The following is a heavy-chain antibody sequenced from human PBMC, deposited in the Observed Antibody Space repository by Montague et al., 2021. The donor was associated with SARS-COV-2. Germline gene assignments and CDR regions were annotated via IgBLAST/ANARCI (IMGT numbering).Heavy chain of an antibody. CDR1: GGSISSGGYY. CDR3: VSSPEPMIILIITSLNWYFDL. Sequence: TLSLTCTVSGGSISSGGYYWSWIRQHPGKGLEWIGYIYYSGSTYYNPSLKSRVTISVDTSKNQFSLKMSSVTAADTAVYHCVSSPEPMIILIITSLNWYFDLWGRGTLVTVSS. V-gene: IGHV4-31*03. CDR2: IYYSGST. D-gene: IGHD3-22*01. J-gene: IGHJ2*01.